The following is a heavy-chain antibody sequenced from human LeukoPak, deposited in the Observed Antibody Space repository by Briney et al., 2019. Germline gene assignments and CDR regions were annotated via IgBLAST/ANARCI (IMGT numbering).Heavy chain of an antibody. CDR1: GFTFSSYW. D-gene: IGHD3-22*01. J-gene: IGHJ4*02. CDR2: IDTDGSST. V-gene: IGHV3-74*01. Sequence: PGGSLRLSCAASGFTFSSYWMHWVRQAPGKGLVWVSRIDTDGSSTVYADSLKGRFTISRDNAKNTLYLQMNSLRAEDTAVYYCARDDSSARANYWGQGTLVTVSS. CDR3: ARDDSSARANY.